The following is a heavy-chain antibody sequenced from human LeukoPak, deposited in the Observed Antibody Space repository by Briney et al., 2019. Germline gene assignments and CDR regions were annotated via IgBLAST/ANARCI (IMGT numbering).Heavy chain of an antibody. D-gene: IGHD3-3*01. CDR1: GFTFNNYW. V-gene: IGHV3-7*01. J-gene: IGHJ3*02. CDR2: IREDGSEK. CDR3: ARDPYYDFWSDYGTEAFDI. Sequence: GGSLRLSCAASGFTFNNYWMMWVRQAPGKGLEWVANIREDGSEKNYVDSVKGRFTISRDNAKNSLYLQMNSLRAEDTAVYYCARDPYYDFWSDYGTEAFDIWGQGTLVTVSS.